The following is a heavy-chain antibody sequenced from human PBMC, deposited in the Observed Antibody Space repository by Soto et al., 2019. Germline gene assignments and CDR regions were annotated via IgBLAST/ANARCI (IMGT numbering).Heavy chain of an antibody. J-gene: IGHJ6*02. Sequence: QVQLQESGPGLVKPSQTLSLTCTVSGASISSVGYYWSWIRQHPGKGLEWIGYIYYSGSTYYNPSVKSRVTISVDTSKNQFSLKLSSVTAADTAVYYCARELRFGEDYYGMDVWGQGTTVTVSS. CDR3: ARELRFGEDYYGMDV. V-gene: IGHV4-31*03. CDR2: IYYSGST. D-gene: IGHD3-10*01. CDR1: GASISSVGYY.